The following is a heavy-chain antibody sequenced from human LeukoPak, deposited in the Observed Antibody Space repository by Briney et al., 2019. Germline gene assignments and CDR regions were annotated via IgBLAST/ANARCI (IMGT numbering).Heavy chain of an antibody. D-gene: IGHD2-15*01. Sequence: ASVRVSCKASGYTFTSYDINWVRQATGHGLEWRGWMNPNSGNTGYAQKFQGRVTMTRNTSISTAYMELSSLRSEDTAVYYCARGRTYCSGGSCYSSWFDPWGQGTLVTVSS. J-gene: IGHJ5*02. CDR3: ARGRTYCSGGSCYSSWFDP. CDR1: GYTFTSYD. V-gene: IGHV1-8*01. CDR2: MNPNSGNT.